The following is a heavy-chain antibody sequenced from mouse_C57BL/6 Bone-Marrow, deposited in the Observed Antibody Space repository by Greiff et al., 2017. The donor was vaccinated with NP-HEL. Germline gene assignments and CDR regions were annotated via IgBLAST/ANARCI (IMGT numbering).Heavy chain of an antibody. D-gene: IGHD3-3*01. CDR2: IRNKANGYTT. CDR3: ARYERAGFAY. CDR1: GFTFTDYY. J-gene: IGHJ3*01. V-gene: IGHV7-3*01. Sequence: DVTLVESGGGLVQPGGSLSLSCAASGFTFTDYYMSWVRQPPGKALEWLGFIRNKANGYTTEYSASVKGRFTISRDNSQSILYLQMNALGAEDSATYYCARYERAGFAYWGQGTLVTVSA.